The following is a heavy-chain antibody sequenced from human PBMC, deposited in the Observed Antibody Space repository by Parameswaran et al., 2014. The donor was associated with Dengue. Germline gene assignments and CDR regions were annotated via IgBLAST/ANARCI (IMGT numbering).Heavy chain of an antibody. V-gene: IGHV1-46*01. Sequence: PGASVKVSCKASGYAFTTYYMHWLRQAPGQGPEWMGIINPSGGSTTYAQKFQGRVTMTRDTSTSTVYMELSSLTSEDTAVYYCATYNLPQRYSGSYYEEAFDIWGQGTMVTVSS. D-gene: IGHD1-26*01. CDR1: GYAFTTYY. CDR2: INPSGGST. CDR3: ATYNLPQRYSGSYYEEAFDI. J-gene: IGHJ3*02.